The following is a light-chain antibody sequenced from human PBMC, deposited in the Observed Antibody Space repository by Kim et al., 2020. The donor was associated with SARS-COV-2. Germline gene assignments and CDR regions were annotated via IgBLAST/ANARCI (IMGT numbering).Light chain of an antibody. CDR1: QSVSSK. CDR3: QQYNNWPRT. J-gene: IGKJ1*01. CDR2: GAS. V-gene: IGKV3-15*01. Sequence: ETVMTQSPATLSVSPGERATLSCRASQSVSSKIAWYQQKPGQTPRLLIYGASIRATGIPARFSGSVSGTEFTLTISSLQSEDLAVYYCQQYNNWPRTFGQGTKVDIK.